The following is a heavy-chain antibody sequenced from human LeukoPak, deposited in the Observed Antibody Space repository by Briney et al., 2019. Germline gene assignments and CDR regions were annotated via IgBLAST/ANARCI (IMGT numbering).Heavy chain of an antibody. D-gene: IGHD2-15*01. Sequence: GGSLRLSCAASGFTFSSYSMNWVRQAPGKGLEWVSSISSSSSYIYYADPVKGRFTISRDNAKNSLYLQMNSLRAEDTAVYYCARDSLVVVAATSAQSDYWGQGTLVTVSS. CDR2: ISSSSSYI. CDR3: ARDSLVVVAATSAQSDY. J-gene: IGHJ4*02. V-gene: IGHV3-21*01. CDR1: GFTFSSYS.